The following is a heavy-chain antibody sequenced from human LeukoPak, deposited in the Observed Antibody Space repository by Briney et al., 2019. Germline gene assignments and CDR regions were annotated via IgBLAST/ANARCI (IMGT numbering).Heavy chain of an antibody. V-gene: IGHV4-61*02. D-gene: IGHD3-22*01. Sequence: PSRTLSLTCTVSGGSINSGSYHWSWIRQPAGKGLEWIGRVYASGTTNYNPSLKSRITISIATSKSQFSLKLSSVTAADTAVYYCAREGYYDSSGPPYWGQGTLVTVSS. CDR2: VYASGTT. CDR3: AREGYYDSSGPPY. CDR1: GGSINSGSYH. J-gene: IGHJ4*02.